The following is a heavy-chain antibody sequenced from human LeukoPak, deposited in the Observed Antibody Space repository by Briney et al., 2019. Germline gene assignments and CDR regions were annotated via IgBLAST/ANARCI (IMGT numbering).Heavy chain of an antibody. J-gene: IGHJ4*02. CDR1: GFTFSGYW. Sequence: PGGSLRLSCAASGFTFSGYWMSWVRQTPEKGLEWVANIKQDGYEKYYVDSVKGRFTISKDSSKTILYLQVNSLRAEDAAVYFCAKGSAAGRPYYFDYWGQGTLVTVSS. CDR2: IKQDGYEK. V-gene: IGHV3-7*03. CDR3: AKGSAAGRPYYFDY. D-gene: IGHD6-25*01.